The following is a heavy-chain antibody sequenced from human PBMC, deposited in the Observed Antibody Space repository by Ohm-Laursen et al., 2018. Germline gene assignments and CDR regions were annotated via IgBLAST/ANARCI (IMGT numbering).Heavy chain of an antibody. CDR1: GGSISSGGYY. CDR2: INHSGST. J-gene: IGHJ6*02. D-gene: IGHD5-18*01. CDR3: ARDSYGSGYYYYGMDV. V-gene: IGHV4-39*07. Sequence: SDTLSLTWTVSGGSISSGGYYWSWIRQPPGKGLEWIGEINHSGSTNYNPSLKSRVTISVDTSKNQFSLKLSSVTAADTAVYYCARDSYGSGYYYYGMDVWGQGTTVTVSS.